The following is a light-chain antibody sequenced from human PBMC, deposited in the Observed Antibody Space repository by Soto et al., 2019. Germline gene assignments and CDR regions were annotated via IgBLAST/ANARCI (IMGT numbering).Light chain of an antibody. J-gene: IGKJ1*01. V-gene: IGKV3-15*01. Sequence: EIVMKQSPATLSVSPGERATLSCRASQSVSSNLAWYQQKPGQAPRLLIYGASTKATGIPARFSGSGSRTEFTLTISRLQSEEVAVFYCQQYNNWPPWTFGQGTKVEIK. CDR1: QSVSSN. CDR3: QQYNNWPPWT. CDR2: GAS.